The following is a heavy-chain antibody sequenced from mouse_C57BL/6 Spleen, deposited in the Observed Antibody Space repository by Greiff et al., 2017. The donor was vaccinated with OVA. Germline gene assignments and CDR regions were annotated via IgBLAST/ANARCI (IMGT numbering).Heavy chain of an antibody. CDR2: INYDGSST. CDR3: AREGTGNGYFDV. CDR1: GFTFSDYY. V-gene: IGHV5-16*01. Sequence: EVQVVESEGGLVQPGSSMKLSCTASGFTFSDYYMAWVRQVPEKGLEWVANINYDGSSTYYLDSLKSRFTISRDNAKNILYLQMSSLTSEDTATYYCAREGTGNGYFDVWGTGTTVTVSS. D-gene: IGHD2-1*01. J-gene: IGHJ1*03.